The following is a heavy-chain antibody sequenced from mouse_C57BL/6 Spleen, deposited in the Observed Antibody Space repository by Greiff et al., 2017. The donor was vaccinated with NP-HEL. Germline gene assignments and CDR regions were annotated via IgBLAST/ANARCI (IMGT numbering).Heavy chain of an antibody. CDR3: TRHMHYGSSYSYAMDY. CDR1: GYTFTSYW. J-gene: IGHJ4*01. D-gene: IGHD1-1*01. CDR2: IYPGNSDT. V-gene: IGHV1-5*01. Sequence: EVKLVESGTVLARPGASVKMSCKTSGYTFTSYWMHWVKQRPGQGLEWIGAIYPGNSDTSYNQKFKGKAKLTAVTSASTAYMELSSLTNEDSAVYYCTRHMHYGSSYSYAMDYWGQGTSVTVSS.